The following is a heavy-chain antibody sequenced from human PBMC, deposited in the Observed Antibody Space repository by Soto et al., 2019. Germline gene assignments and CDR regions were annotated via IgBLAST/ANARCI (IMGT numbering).Heavy chain of an antibody. V-gene: IGHV4-31*03. CDR1: GGSINTAGYY. Sequence: PSETLSLTCTVSGGSINTAGYYWNWVRHSPGKGLEWIGYIFYSGTTYYNPSLESRLTMSLDKSKNHFSLGLSSVTAADTAYYYCARSFYDLSTATGGHWFDPWGHGTLVTVSS. CDR3: ARSFYDLSTATGGHWFDP. J-gene: IGHJ5*02. CDR2: IFYSGTT. D-gene: IGHD3-9*01.